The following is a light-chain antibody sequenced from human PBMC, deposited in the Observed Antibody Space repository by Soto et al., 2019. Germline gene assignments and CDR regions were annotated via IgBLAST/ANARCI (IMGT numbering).Light chain of an antibody. CDR2: AAS. Sequence: DIQMTQSPSTLSASVGDRVTITCRASQSISSYLNWYQQKPGKAPKLLIYAASSLQSGVPSRFSGSGSGPDFTLTISSLPPEDFAPSYCQQSYSTPRTFGQGTKVDIK. J-gene: IGKJ1*01. V-gene: IGKV1-39*01. CDR1: QSISSY. CDR3: QQSYSTPRT.